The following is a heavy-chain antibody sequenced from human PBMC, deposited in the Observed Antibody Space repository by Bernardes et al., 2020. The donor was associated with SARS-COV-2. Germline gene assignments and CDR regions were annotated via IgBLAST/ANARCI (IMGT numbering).Heavy chain of an antibody. CDR1: GFTFSSYA. V-gene: IGHV3-23*01. CDR2: ISGSGGST. CDR3: AKDQSSGRYGDTFGI. D-gene: IGHD6-19*01. J-gene: IGHJ3*02. Sequence: GGSLRLSCSASGFTFSSYAMSWVRQAPGKGLEWVSAISGSGGSTYYADSVKGRFTISRDNSKNTLYLQMNSLRAEDTAVYYCAKDQSSGRYGDTFGIWGQGTMVTVSS.